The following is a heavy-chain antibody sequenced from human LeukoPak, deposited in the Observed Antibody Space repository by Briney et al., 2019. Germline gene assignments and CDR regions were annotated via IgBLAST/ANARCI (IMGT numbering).Heavy chain of an antibody. D-gene: IGHD3-10*01. CDR2: ISYDGSNK. V-gene: IGHV3-30-3*01. J-gene: IGHJ4*02. CDR1: GFTFITFA. Sequence: QTGGSLRLSCAAPGFTFITFAMHGVGQAPGRGLEWVAVISYDGSNKYYADSVKGRFTISRDNSKSTLYLQMNSLRAEDTAVYYCARDEGYYGSGSYLDYWGQGTLVTVSS. CDR3: ARDEGYYGSGSYLDY.